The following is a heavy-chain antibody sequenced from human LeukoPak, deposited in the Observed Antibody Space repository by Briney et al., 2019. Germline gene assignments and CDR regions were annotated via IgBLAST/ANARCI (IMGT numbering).Heavy chain of an antibody. V-gene: IGHV3-48*04. CDR3: ASGMRVGPNI. CDR2: ISSSSDTI. CDR1: GFTFGPYT. D-gene: IGHD1-26*01. Sequence: GSLRLSCAASGFTFGPYTMNWVRQAPGKGLEWVSYISSSSDTIYCADSVKGRFTISRDNAKNSLYLQMNSLRAEDTAVYYCASGMRVGPNIWGQGTLVTVSS. J-gene: IGHJ4*02.